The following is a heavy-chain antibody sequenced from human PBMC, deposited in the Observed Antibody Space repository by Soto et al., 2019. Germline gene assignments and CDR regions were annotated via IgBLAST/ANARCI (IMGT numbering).Heavy chain of an antibody. CDR1: GGSISSSSYY. Sequence: SETLSLTCTVSGGSISSSSYYWGWIRQPPGKGLEWIGSIYYSGSTYYNPSLKSRVTISVDTSKNQFSLKLSSVTAADTAVYYCARHRIFGVVIIGSNWFDPWGQGTLVTVSS. V-gene: IGHV4-39*01. CDR3: ARHRIFGVVIIGSNWFDP. J-gene: IGHJ5*02. CDR2: IYYSGST. D-gene: IGHD3-3*01.